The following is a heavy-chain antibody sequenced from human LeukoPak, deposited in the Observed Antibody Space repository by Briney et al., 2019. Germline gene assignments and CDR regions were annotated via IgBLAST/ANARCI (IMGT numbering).Heavy chain of an antibody. D-gene: IGHD3-9*01. CDR3: ASTTPRYLGYFDY. Sequence: TGGYLRLYCAASGFTVSYNYMSWVRQAPGKGLEWVSVIYSGGSTYYADSVKGRFTISRDNSKNALYFQMNSLRAEDTAVYYCASTTPRYLGYFDYWGQGTLVTVSS. V-gene: IGHV3-53*01. CDR1: GFTVSYNY. J-gene: IGHJ4*02. CDR2: IYSGGST.